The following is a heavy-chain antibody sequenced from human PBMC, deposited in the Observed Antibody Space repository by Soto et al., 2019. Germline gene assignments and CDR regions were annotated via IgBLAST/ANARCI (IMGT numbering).Heavy chain of an antibody. V-gene: IGHV3-15*01. J-gene: IGHJ4*02. CDR2: IKSKTDGGTT. CDR1: GFTFSNAW. Sequence: EVQLVESGGGLVKPGGSLRLSCAASGFTFSNAWMCWVRQAPGKGLEWVGSIKSKTDGGTTDYAAPVKGRFTISRDDSKNTLYLQMNSLKTDDTAVYYCTTEGDYADYWGQGTLVTVSS. D-gene: IGHD4-17*01. CDR3: TTEGDYADY.